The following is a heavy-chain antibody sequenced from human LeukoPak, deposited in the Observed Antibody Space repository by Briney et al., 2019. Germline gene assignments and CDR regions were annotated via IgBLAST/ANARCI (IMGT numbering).Heavy chain of an antibody. CDR2: IYYSGIT. D-gene: IGHD4-17*01. CDR1: GGSISSYY. CDR3: ARGGSYGDYAGY. V-gene: IGHV4-59*01. Sequence: PSETLSLTCTVSGGSISSYYWSWIRQPPGKGLEWIGYIYYSGITNYNPSLKSRVTISVDPSKNQFSLKLSSVTAADTAVYYCARGGSYGDYAGYWGQGTLVTVSS. J-gene: IGHJ4*02.